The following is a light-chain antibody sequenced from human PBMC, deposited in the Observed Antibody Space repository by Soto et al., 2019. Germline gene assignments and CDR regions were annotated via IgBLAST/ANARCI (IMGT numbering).Light chain of an antibody. CDR2: SGS. CDR3: QQYKTWWT. Sequence: EIVLTQSPGTLSLSPGDRATLSCRASESLGSSYLAWYQQKPGQAPRLLIYSGSSRAAGIPDRFSGSGSATDFTLTISSLEPEDSATYYCQQYKTWWTFGQGTKVEIK. V-gene: IGKV3-20*01. CDR1: ESLGSSY. J-gene: IGKJ1*01.